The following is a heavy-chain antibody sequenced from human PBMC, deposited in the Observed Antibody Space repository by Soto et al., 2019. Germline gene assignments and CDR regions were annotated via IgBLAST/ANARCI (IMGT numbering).Heavy chain of an antibody. J-gene: IGHJ4*02. CDR1: GFTFSDYY. Sequence: GGSLRLSCAASGFTFSDYYMSWIRQAPGKGLEWVSYISSSGSTIYYADSVKGRFTISRDNAKNSLYLQMNSLRAEDTAVYYCARDPRQIIAADDFDYWGQGTLVTVSS. V-gene: IGHV3-11*01. CDR3: ARDPRQIIAADDFDY. D-gene: IGHD6-6*01. CDR2: ISSSGSTI.